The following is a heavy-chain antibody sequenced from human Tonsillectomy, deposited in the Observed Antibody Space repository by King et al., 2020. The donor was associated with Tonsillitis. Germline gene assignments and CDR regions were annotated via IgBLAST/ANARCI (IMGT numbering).Heavy chain of an antibody. CDR2: IWYDGSNK. CDR3: ARDLYHDNSGDAFDI. Sequence: VQLVESGGGVVHPGRSLRLSCAASGFTFSNYGMHWVRQAPGKGLEWVAFIWYDGSNKYHADSVKGRFTISRDKSKNTLYLQMNSLRAEETAVYYCARDLYHDNSGDAFDIWGQGTMVTVSS. D-gene: IGHD3-22*01. CDR1: GFTFSNYG. J-gene: IGHJ3*02. V-gene: IGHV3-33*08.